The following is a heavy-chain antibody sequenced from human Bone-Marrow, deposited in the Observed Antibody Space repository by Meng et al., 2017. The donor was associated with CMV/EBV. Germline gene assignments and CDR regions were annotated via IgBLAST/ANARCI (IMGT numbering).Heavy chain of an antibody. V-gene: IGHV4-39*01. Sequence: ESLKISCAASGFTFSSYSMNWVRQAPGKGLEWIGSIYYSGSTYYNPSLKSRVTISVDTSKNQFSLKLSSVTAADTAVYYCARHLGAPYYDLGFDYWGQGTLVTVSS. D-gene: IGHD3-3*01. CDR1: GFTFSSYSMN. CDR2: IYYSGST. J-gene: IGHJ4*02. CDR3: ARHLGAPYYDLGFDY.